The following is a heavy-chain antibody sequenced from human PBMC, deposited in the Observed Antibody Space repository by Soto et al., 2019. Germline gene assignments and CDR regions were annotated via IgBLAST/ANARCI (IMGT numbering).Heavy chain of an antibody. CDR3: AKDFSFLRHFGWLSRLFFEY. CDR2: ISDRGGST. J-gene: IGHJ4*02. Sequence: EVRLLESGGSLVPPGGSLRLSCAGSGFTFSSYAMSWVRQAPGKGLEWVSSISDRGGSTYYADSVKGRFTVSRDNSRNTLFLQMNRLRVDDTAVYCCAKDFSFLRHFGWLSRLFFEYWGQGTLVTVSS. CDR1: GFTFSSYA. V-gene: IGHV3-23*01. D-gene: IGHD3-9*01.